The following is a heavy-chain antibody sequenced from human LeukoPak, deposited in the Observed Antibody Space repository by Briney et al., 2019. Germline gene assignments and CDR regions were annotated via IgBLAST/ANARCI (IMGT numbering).Heavy chain of an antibody. CDR2: IYYSGST. CDR3: DMITFGGVIL. Sequence: SETLSLTCTVSGGSISSSSYYWGWIRQPPGKGLEWIGSIYYSGSTYYNPPLKNRVTISVDTSKNQYSLKLSSVTAADTAVYYCDMITFGGVILWGQGTLVTVSS. V-gene: IGHV4-39*07. J-gene: IGHJ4*02. D-gene: IGHD3-16*01. CDR1: GGSISSSSYY.